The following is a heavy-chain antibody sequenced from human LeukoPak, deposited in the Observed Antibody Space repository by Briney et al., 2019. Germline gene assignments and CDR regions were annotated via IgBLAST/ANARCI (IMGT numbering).Heavy chain of an antibody. V-gene: IGHV1-2*02. J-gene: IGHJ6*03. CDR2: INPNSGGT. CDR1: GYTFTGYY. CDR3: ARSRNYYYYMDV. Sequence: ASVKVSCKASGYTFTGYYMHWVRQATGQGLEWMGWINPNSGGTNYAQKFQGRVTMTWDTSISTAYMELSRLRSDDTAVYYCARSRNYYYYMDVWGKGTTVTVSS.